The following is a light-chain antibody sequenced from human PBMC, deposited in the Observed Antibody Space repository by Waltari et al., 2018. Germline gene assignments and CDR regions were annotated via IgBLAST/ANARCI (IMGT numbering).Light chain of an antibody. J-gene: IGLJ3*02. CDR3: VLSMGSGIWM. V-gene: IGLV8-61*01. CDR2: DTN. Sequence: QTVVTQAPSLSVSLGGTVTLTCGLSSGSVSTPYYPSWYQQAPGQAPRTLIFDTNTRSSGVPDRFSGSILDNKAALTITGAQADDECDYYCVLSMGSGIWMFGGGTKLTVL. CDR1: SGSVSTPYY.